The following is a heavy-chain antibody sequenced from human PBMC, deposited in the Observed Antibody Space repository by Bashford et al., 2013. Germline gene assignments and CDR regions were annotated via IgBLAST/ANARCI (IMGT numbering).Heavy chain of an antibody. V-gene: IGHV3-23*01. CDR3: AKVKPNHPGRYYFDY. J-gene: IGHJ4*02. D-gene: IGHD1-14*01. CDR1: GFTFSSYA. CDR2: ISGSGGST. Sequence: GGPVRLSCAASGFTFSSYAMSWVRQAPGKGLEWVSAISGSGGSTYYADSVKGRFTISRDNSKNTLYLQMNSLRAEDTAVYYCAKVKPNHPGRYYFDYWGQGTLVTVSS.